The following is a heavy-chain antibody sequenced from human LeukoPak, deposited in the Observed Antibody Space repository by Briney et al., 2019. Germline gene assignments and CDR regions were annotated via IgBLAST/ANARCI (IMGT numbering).Heavy chain of an antibody. Sequence: GGSLRLSCAASGFTFSSYEMNWVRQAPGKGLEGVSYISSSGSTIYYADSVKGRFTISRDNAKNSLYLQMNSLRAEDTAVYYCARDGGSYYPYYYYYYMDVWGKGTTVTVSS. V-gene: IGHV3-48*03. D-gene: IGHD1-26*01. J-gene: IGHJ6*03. CDR1: GFTFSSYE. CDR3: ARDGGSYYPYYYYYYMDV. CDR2: ISSSGSTI.